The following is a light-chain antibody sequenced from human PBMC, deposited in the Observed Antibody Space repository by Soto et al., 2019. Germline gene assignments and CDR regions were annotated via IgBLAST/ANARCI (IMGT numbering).Light chain of an antibody. Sequence: EFVLTQSPGTLSLSPGERATLSCRASQTVRNNYLAWYQQKPGQAPRLLIYDASSRATGIPDRFSGGGSGTDFTLTISRLEPEDFAIYYCQQTHSAPRTFGQGTRLDIK. CDR1: QTVRNNY. J-gene: IGKJ1*01. CDR2: DAS. CDR3: QQTHSAPRT. V-gene: IGKV3-20*01.